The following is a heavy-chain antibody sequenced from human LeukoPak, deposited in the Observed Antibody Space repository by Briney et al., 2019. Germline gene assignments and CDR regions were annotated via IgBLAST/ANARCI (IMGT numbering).Heavy chain of an antibody. CDR1: GYTFTSYG. CDR3: ARAIAAAGTVMEDY. Sequence: ASVKVSCKASGYTFTSYGISWVRQAPGQGLEWMGWISAYNGNTNYAQELQGRVTMTTDTSTSTAYMELRSLRSDDTAVYYCARAIAAAGTVMEDYWGQGTLVTVSS. J-gene: IGHJ4*02. D-gene: IGHD6-13*01. CDR2: ISAYNGNT. V-gene: IGHV1-18*01.